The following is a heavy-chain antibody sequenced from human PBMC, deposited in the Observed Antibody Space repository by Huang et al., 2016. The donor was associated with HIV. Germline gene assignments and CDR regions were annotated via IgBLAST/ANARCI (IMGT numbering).Heavy chain of an antibody. CDR3: TRSFLEWLAGAFDI. J-gene: IGHJ3*02. CDR1: GYTFTGYY. D-gene: IGHD3-3*02. CDR2: INPNSGGT. V-gene: IGHV1-2*02. Sequence: QVQLVQSGAEVKKPGASVKVSCKASGYTFTGYYMHWVRQAPGQGLEWMGWINPNSGGTNYAQKVQGRVTMTRDTSISTAYMELSRLRSDDTAVYYCTRSFLEWLAGAFDIWGQGTMVTVSS.